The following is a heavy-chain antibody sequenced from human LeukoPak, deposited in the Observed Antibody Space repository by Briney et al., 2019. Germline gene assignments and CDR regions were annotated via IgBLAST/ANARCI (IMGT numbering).Heavy chain of an antibody. CDR1: GYSFTSYA. D-gene: IGHD6-13*01. J-gene: IGHJ6*02. Sequence: ASVKVSCKASGYSFTSYAINWVRQAPGQGLEWMGWISAYNGNTDYAQKFQGRVTMTTGTSTSTAYMELRSLTSDDTAVYYCARDPLRSTWSTYYNALDVWGQGTTVTVSS. CDR3: ARDPLRSTWSTYYNALDV. V-gene: IGHV1-18*01. CDR2: ISAYNGNT.